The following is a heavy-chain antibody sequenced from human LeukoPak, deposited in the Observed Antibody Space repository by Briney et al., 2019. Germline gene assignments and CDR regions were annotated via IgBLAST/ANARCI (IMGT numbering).Heavy chain of an antibody. J-gene: IGHJ1*01. V-gene: IGHV3-9*01. D-gene: IGHD3-22*01. CDR1: GFTFDDYA. CDR2: ISWNSGSI. Sequence: GGSLRLSCAASGFTFDDYAMHWVRQAPGKGLEWVSGISWNSGSIGYADSVKGRCTISRDNAKNSLYLQMNSLRAEDTALYYCAKGPLYYYDSSGYFQHWGQGTLVTVSS. CDR3: AKGPLYYYDSSGYFQH.